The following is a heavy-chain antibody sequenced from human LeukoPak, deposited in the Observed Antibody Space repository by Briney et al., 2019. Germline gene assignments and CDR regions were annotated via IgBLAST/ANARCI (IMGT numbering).Heavy chain of an antibody. J-gene: IGHJ4*02. CDR1: GFTFSSYA. CDR3: AKGPYYDSSGYFDY. CDR2: ISGSGGST. D-gene: IGHD3-22*01. Sequence: GGSLRLSCAASGFTFSSYAMSWVRQAPTKGLEWVSAISGSGGSTYYADSVKGRFTISRDNSKNTLYLQMNSLRAEDTAVYYCAKGPYYDSSGYFDYWGQGTLVTVSS. V-gene: IGHV3-23*01.